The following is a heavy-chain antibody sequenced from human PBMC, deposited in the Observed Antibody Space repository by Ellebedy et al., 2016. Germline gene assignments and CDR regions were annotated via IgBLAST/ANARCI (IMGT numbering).Heavy chain of an antibody. J-gene: IGHJ1*01. V-gene: IGHV3-23*01. CDR3: AIYRRSEGDFQH. CDR2: ISGSGGST. Sequence: GESLKISXSASGFTFSSYAMSWVRQAPGKGLEWVSAISGSGGSTYYADSVKGRFTISRDNSKNTLYLQMNSLRAEDTAVYYCAIYRRSEGDFQHWGQGTLVTISS. CDR1: GFTFSSYA. D-gene: IGHD1-26*01.